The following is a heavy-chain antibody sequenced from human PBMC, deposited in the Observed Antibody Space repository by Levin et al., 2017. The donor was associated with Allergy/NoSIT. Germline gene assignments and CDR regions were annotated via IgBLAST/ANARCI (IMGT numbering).Heavy chain of an antibody. Sequence: SLKISCAASGFTFDDYAMHWVRQAPGKGLEWVSGISWNSGSIGYADSVKGRFTISRDNAKNSLYLQMNSLRAEDTALYYCAKVTGNYDSSGYYWGAFDIWGQGTMVTVSS. CDR1: GFTFDDYA. V-gene: IGHV3-9*01. CDR2: ISWNSGSI. D-gene: IGHD3-22*01. CDR3: AKVTGNYDSSGYYWGAFDI. J-gene: IGHJ3*02.